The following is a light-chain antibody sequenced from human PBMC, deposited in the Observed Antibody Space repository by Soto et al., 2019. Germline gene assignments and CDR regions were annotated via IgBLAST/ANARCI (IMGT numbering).Light chain of an antibody. J-gene: IGKJ1*01. CDR1: QGISSY. CDR3: QQSYSTPWT. Sequence: IHSTHSPSSLSASLGSRFTISFRSSQGISSYLGWYQQKPVKAPKLLIYAASSLQSGVPSRFSGSGSGTDFTLTISSLQPEDFATYSCQQSYSTPWTFGQGTKVDI. V-gene: IGKV1-39*01. CDR2: AAS.